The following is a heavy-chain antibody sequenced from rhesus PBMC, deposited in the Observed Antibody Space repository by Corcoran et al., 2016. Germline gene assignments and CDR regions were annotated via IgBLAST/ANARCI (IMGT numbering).Heavy chain of an antibody. Sequence: GPGLVKPSETLSLTCAVSGGSISSSNWWSWIRQPPGKGLEWIGYISGSSGSTYSNPSLKSRVTISTDTSKNQFSLKLSSVTAADPAVYYCARHGLAAAGYNRFDVWGPGVLVTVSS. D-gene: IGHD6-25*01. J-gene: IGHJ5-1*01. CDR1: GGSISSSNW. CDR3: ARHGLAAAGYNRFDV. CDR2: ISGSSGST. V-gene: IGHV4-65*01.